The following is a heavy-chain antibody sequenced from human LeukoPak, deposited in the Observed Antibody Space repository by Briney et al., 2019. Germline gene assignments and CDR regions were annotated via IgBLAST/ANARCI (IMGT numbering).Heavy chain of an antibody. CDR1: GGSISSYY. CDR3: ARDSSGYSGYDYYYMDV. V-gene: IGHV4-59*01. J-gene: IGHJ6*03. Sequence: PSETLSLTCTVSGGSISSYYWSWIRQPPGKGLEWIGYIYYSGSTNYNPSLKSRVTISVDTSKNQFSLKLSSVTAADTAVYYCARDSSGYSGYDYYYMDVWGKGTTVTISS. CDR2: IYYSGST. D-gene: IGHD1-26*01.